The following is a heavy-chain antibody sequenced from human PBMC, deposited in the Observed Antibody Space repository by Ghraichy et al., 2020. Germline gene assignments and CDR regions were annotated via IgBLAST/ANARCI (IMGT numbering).Heavy chain of an antibody. Sequence: GESLNISCAASGFTFSYYSMHWVRQAPGKGLECVSYISSSGRTIYYTDSVEGRFTISRDNAKYSLYLQMNSLRDEDTALYYCARGSDFFDATPPGPDYWGQGTLVTVSS. D-gene: IGHD2-15*01. J-gene: IGHJ4*02. CDR3: ARGSDFFDATPPGPDY. V-gene: IGHV3-48*02. CDR2: ISSSGRTI. CDR1: GFTFSYYS.